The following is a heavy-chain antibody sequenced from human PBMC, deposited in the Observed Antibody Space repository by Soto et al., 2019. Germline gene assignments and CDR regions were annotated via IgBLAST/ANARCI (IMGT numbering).Heavy chain of an antibody. V-gene: IGHV4-4*07. Sequence: SETLSLTCTVSGDTITSFSWNWIRQSAGKGLEWIGRISTTGNTHYNPSLESRVTMSLDTSKNQFSLKLTSVTAADTAVYYCEGESGENWSYEAYWGQGTLVTVS. CDR2: ISTTGNT. CDR3: EGESGENWSYEAY. J-gene: IGHJ4*02. CDR1: GDTITSFS. D-gene: IGHD1-7*01.